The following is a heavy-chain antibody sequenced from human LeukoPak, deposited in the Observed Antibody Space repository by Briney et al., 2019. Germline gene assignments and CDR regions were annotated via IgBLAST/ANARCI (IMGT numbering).Heavy chain of an antibody. J-gene: IGHJ4*02. D-gene: IGHD3-22*01. CDR1: GYTFTSYG. CDR2: ISAYNGNT. Sequence: ASVKVSCKASGYTFTSYGISWVRQAPGQGLEWMGWISAYNGNTNYAQKLQGRVTMTTDTSTSTAYMELRSLRSDDTAVYYCARCNYDSSGYYQPIGDYWGQGTLVTVSS. V-gene: IGHV1-18*01. CDR3: ARCNYDSSGYYQPIGDY.